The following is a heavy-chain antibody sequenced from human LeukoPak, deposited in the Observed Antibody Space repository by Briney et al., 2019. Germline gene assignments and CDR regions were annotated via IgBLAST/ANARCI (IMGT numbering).Heavy chain of an antibody. CDR2: INPNSGDT. CDR1: GYSFTDYY. D-gene: IGHD1-26*01. J-gene: IGHJ4*02. CDR3: ARNFGSGSFYGY. V-gene: IGHV1-2*02. Sequence: GASVKVSCKASGYSFTDYYMHWVRQAPGQGLEWMGWINPNSGDTNFAQKFQGRVTMTRDTSISTVYMELSRLRSDDTAVYFCARNFGSGSFYGYWGQGTLVTVSS.